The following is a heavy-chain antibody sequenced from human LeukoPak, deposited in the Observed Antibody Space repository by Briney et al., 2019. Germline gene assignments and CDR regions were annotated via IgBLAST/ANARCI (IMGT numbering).Heavy chain of an antibody. J-gene: IGHJ4*02. CDR1: GFTFSSFW. CDR3: ARGRAYYYDSSGYYAAEGDY. CDR2: IKKDGSEK. Sequence: PGGSLRLSCAASGFTFSSFWMTWVRQPPGKGLEWVAIIKKDGSEKYCVDSVKGRFTISRDNAKNSLYLQMNSLRAEDTAVYYCARGRAYYYDSSGYYAAEGDYWGQGTLVTVSS. V-gene: IGHV3-7*02. D-gene: IGHD3-22*01.